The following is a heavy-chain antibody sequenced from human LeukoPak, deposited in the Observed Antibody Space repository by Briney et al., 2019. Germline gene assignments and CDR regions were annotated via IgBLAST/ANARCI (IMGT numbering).Heavy chain of an antibody. CDR3: ARGPSGWYLCYYYYYCMDV. V-gene: IGHV4-59*01. CDR2: IYSLLIT. CDR1: GGSISSYY. Sequence: ETLXLTXTVSGGSISSYYWSWMGQAPGKGLEGRGYIYSLLITNYSPSLTTRLPISVDTSNTQFSLKLSSVTPADTAVYYCARGPSGWYLCYYYYYCMDVWGQGTTVTVSS. D-gene: IGHD6-19*01. J-gene: IGHJ6*02.